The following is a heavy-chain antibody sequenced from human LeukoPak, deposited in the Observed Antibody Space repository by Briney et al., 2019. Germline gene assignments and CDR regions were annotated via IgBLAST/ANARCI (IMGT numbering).Heavy chain of an antibody. V-gene: IGHV1-24*01. CDR3: ATKSAGHQVGAIWFDP. CDR1: GYTLTELS. Sequence: ASVKVSCKVSGYTLTELSMHWVRQPPGKGLEWMGGFDPEDGETIYAQKFQGRVTMTEDTSTDTAYMELSSLTSEDTAVYYCATKSAGHQVGAIWFDPWGQGTLVTVSS. D-gene: IGHD1-26*01. J-gene: IGHJ5*02. CDR2: FDPEDGET.